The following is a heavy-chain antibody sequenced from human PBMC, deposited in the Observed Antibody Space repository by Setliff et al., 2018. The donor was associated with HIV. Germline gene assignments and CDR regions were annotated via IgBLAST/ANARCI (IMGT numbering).Heavy chain of an antibody. J-gene: IGHJ4*02. D-gene: IGHD6-19*01. CDR1: GGSVNIGAYY. Sequence: SETLSLTCSVSGGSVNIGAYYWSWIRQPAGKGLEWIGRMYTTGSTKYNPSLESRVTMSLDTSKNHFSLELSSVTAADTAVYYCAREPGSGWYYFDNWGQGTLVTVSS. CDR3: AREPGSGWYYFDN. V-gene: IGHV4-61*02. CDR2: MYTTGST.